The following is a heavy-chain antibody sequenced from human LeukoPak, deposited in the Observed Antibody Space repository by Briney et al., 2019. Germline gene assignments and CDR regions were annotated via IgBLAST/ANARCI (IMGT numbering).Heavy chain of an antibody. D-gene: IGHD5-18*01. CDR3: ARQAYTYAPFDY. Sequence: GESLKISCKGSGSRSNNYRIGLVRQMPGKGLEWMGIIYPGDSDTRYSPSFQGQVTISADRSISTAYLQWSSLKASDTAMYYCARQAYTYAPFDYWGQGTLVTVSS. J-gene: IGHJ4*02. CDR2: IYPGDSDT. CDR1: GSRSNNYR. V-gene: IGHV5-51*01.